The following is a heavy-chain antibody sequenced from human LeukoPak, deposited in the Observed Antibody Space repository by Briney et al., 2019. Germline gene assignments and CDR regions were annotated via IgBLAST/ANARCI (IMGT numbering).Heavy chain of an antibody. D-gene: IGHD6-13*01. Sequence: GGSLRLSCAASGFTFSSYAMSWVRQAPGKGLEWVSAISDIGSSTYYADSVKGRFTISRDNSKNTLYLQINSLSAEDTALYYCAKVSSSWQLYYFDYWGQGTLVTVSS. CDR2: ISDIGSST. J-gene: IGHJ4*02. CDR1: GFTFSSYA. V-gene: IGHV3-23*01. CDR3: AKVSSSWQLYYFDY.